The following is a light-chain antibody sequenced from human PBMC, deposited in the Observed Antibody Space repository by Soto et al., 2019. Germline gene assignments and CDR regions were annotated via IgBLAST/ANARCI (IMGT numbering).Light chain of an antibody. CDR1: SSDVGNYNL. CDR2: EVS. J-gene: IGLJ1*01. Sequence: LTQPASVSGSPGQSITISCTGTSSDVGNYNLVSWYQHHPGKAPKLMIYEVSKRPSGVSNRFSGSKSGDTASLTISGLQAEDEADYYCCSYAGSNYVFGTGTKVTVL. V-gene: IGLV2-23*02. CDR3: CSYAGSNYV.